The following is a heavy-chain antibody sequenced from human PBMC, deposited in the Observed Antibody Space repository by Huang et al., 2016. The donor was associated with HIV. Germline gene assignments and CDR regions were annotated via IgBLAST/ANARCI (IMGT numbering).Heavy chain of an antibody. CDR2: IYYSGTT. Sequence: LQESGPGLVGPSETLSLTCAVSGDSINSKTFYWGWIRRPPGKALEWIGSIYYSGTTYYNPALKRRAIIAVDASKNRIFLHLRSVTTADTGVYYCARTGVAVSDDPEYFQHWGQGALVTIS. V-gene: IGHV4-39*02. CDR3: ARTGVAVSDDPEYFQH. J-gene: IGHJ1*01. D-gene: IGHD3-3*01. CDR1: GDSINSKTFY.